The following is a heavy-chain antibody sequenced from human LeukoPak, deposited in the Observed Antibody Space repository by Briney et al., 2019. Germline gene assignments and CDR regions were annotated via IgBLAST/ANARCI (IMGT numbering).Heavy chain of an antibody. J-gene: IGHJ3*02. CDR2: IVVGSGNT. CDR1: GFTFTSSA. Sequence: ASVKVSCKASGFTFTSSAMQWVRQARGQRLEWIGWIVVGSGNTNYAQKFQERVTITRDMSTSTAYMELSSLRSEDTAVYYCAKDFKRITMIVVVIGYGGFDIWGQGTMVTVSS. D-gene: IGHD3-22*01. CDR3: AKDFKRITMIVVVIGYGGFDI. V-gene: IGHV1-58*02.